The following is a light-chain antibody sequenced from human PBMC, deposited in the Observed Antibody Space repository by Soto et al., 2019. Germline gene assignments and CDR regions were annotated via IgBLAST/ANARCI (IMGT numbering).Light chain of an antibody. CDR3: QQLDSYPLT. Sequence: IPLTQSPSSLSASVGDRVTITCRASQRISNYLAWYQQKPGKAPELLIYATSTLQSGVPSRFSGSGSGTDFTLTISSLQPEDFATYFCQQLDSYPLTFGPGTKVDIK. V-gene: IGKV1-9*01. CDR1: QRISNY. CDR2: ATS. J-gene: IGKJ3*01.